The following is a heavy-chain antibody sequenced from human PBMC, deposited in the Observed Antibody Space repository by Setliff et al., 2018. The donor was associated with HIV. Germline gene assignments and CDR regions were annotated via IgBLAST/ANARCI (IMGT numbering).Heavy chain of an antibody. D-gene: IGHD2-2*01. CDR3: ARDFGGYCSSMSCPGLFDP. CDR1: GGTFSSYA. CDR2: ISAYNGNT. Sequence: ASVKVSCKASGGTFSSYAISWVRQAPGQGLEWMGWISAYNGNTNYAQKLQGRVTMTTDTSTSTAYMELSGLRSEDTAVYYCARDFGGYCSSMSCPGLFDPWGQGTLVTVSS. J-gene: IGHJ5*02. V-gene: IGHV1-18*01.